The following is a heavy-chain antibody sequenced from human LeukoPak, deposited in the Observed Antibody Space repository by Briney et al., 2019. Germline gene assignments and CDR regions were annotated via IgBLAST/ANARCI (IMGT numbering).Heavy chain of an antibody. CDR3: ARRLYSSSWDAFDI. Sequence: GGSLRLSCAASGFSFRSYWMHWVRQAPGKGLEWVSYISSGSGTIYYADSVKGRFTISRDNAKNSLYLQMNSLRDEDTAVYYCARRLYSSSWDAFDIWGQGTMVTVSS. V-gene: IGHV3-48*02. D-gene: IGHD6-13*01. CDR1: GFSFRSYW. CDR2: ISSGSGTI. J-gene: IGHJ3*02.